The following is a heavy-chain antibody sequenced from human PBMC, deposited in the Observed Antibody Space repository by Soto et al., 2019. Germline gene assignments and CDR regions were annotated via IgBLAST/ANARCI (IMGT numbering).Heavy chain of an antibody. CDR3: VKDRTVTTRGGFDF. J-gene: IGHJ4*02. CDR1: GFTFEDYA. D-gene: IGHD4-17*01. CDR2: ISWNSGSI. Sequence: EVQLVESGGGLAQPGRSLRLSCAASGFTFEDYAMHWVRQAPGKGLEWVSGISWNSGSIGYADSVKGRFTSSSDHAKSSLYLQMNSLRAEDTALYYCVKDRTVTTRGGFDFWGQGTLVTVSS. V-gene: IGHV3-9*01.